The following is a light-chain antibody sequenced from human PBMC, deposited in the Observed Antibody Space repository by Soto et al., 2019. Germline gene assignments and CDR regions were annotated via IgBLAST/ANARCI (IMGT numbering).Light chain of an antibody. CDR2: VAS. Sequence: EIVMTQSPATLSVSPGERATLSCRASQSVSSNLAWYQQKPGQAPRLLISVASSRATGIPDRFSGSGSGTDFTLTISRLEPEDFAVYYCQQYGSSPLTFGGGTKVDIK. V-gene: IGKV3-20*01. J-gene: IGKJ4*01. CDR1: QSVSSN. CDR3: QQYGSSPLT.